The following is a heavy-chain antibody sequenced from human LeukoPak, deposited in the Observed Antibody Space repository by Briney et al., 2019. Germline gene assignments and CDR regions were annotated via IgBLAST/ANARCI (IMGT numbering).Heavy chain of an antibody. Sequence: GGSLGLSCAASGFTFNSYGMHWVRQAPGKGLEWVAFIRYDGTNKYYTDSVKGRFTISRDNSKSTLYLQMISLRPEDTAVYYCARSYGRNHHFDYWGQGTLVTVSS. J-gene: IGHJ4*02. CDR2: IRYDGTNK. CDR1: GFTFNSYG. V-gene: IGHV3-30*02. CDR3: ARSYGRNHHFDY. D-gene: IGHD4-23*01.